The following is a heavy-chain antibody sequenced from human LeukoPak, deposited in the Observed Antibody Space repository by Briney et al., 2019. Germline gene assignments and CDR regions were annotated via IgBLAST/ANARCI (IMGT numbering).Heavy chain of an antibody. CDR2: IKQDGSEK. V-gene: IGHV3-7*03. CDR3: ARGLRWPDF. Sequence: GGSLRLSCAPSGFIFSSDWMNWVRQAPGKGLEWVANIKQDGSEKYYVASVKGRFTISRDNAKNSLYLQMNSLRADDTAVYYCARGLRWPDFGGQGTLVTVSS. J-gene: IGHJ4*02. CDR1: GFIFSSDW. D-gene: IGHD4-23*01.